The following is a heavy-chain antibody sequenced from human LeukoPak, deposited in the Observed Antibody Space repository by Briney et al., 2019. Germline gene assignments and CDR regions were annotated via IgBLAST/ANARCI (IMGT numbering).Heavy chain of an antibody. D-gene: IGHD4-17*01. CDR1: GFTFSSHG. V-gene: IGHV3-23*01. CDR3: AKALWTYGDYSPFDY. CDR2: ISIGGDTT. J-gene: IGHJ4*02. Sequence: GGSLRLSCAASGFTFSSHGMCWVRQAPGRGLEWVSSISIGGDTTYSDSVKGRFTISRDNSKNTLYLQMNSLRAEDTAVYYCAKALWTYGDYSPFDYWGQGTLVTVSS.